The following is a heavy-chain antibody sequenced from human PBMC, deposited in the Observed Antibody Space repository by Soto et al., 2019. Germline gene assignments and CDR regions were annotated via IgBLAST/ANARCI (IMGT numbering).Heavy chain of an antibody. CDR2: TYYRSKWNT. CDR3: ARLIGNSWFVG. J-gene: IGHJ4*02. V-gene: IGHV6-1*01. D-gene: IGHD6-13*01. CDR1: GDSVSTNTAT. Sequence: QVQLQQSGPGLVKPSQTLSLTCAISGDSVSTNTATWDWIRQSPTRGLEWLGRTYYRSKWNTDYALSLNSRITIHPDTSKNQVSLHLDSVTPEDTAVYYCARLIGNSWFVGWGQGTLVTVSS.